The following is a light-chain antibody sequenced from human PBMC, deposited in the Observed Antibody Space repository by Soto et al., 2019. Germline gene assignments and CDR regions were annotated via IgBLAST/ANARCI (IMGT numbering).Light chain of an antibody. CDR1: QGIRSE. CDR3: QQYNSYPGK. CDR2: KAS. V-gene: IGKV1-5*03. Sequence: DIQMTQSPSTLSASVVDRVTITFLASQGIRSELGWYQQKPGKAPNLLIYKASSLESGVPSRFSGSGSGTEFTLTISSLQPDDFATYYCQQYNSYPGKCGQGTKVDIK. J-gene: IGKJ1*01.